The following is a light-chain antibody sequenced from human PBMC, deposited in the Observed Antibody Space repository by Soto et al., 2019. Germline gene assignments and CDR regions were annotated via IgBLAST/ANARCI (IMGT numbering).Light chain of an antibody. CDR3: KHYNSYPEA. CDR2: KAS. CDR1: QTISSW. V-gene: IGKV1-5*03. J-gene: IGKJ1*01. Sequence: DIQMTQSPSTLSGSVGDRVTITCRASQTISSWLAWYQQKPGKAPKLLIYKASTLKSGVPSRFSGSGSATECGVKISSLQPDDFATYYCKHYNSYPEAFGQGTKVDIK.